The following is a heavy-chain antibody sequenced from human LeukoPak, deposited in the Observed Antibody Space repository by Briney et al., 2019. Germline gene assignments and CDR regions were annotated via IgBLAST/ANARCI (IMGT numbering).Heavy chain of an antibody. V-gene: IGHV1-2*02. CDR3: ARVLDDSGGYYFILGAFDI. CDR1: GYTFTGYY. CDR2: INSNSGGT. J-gene: IGHJ3*02. Sequence: GASVKVSCKASGYTFTGYYMHWVRQAPGQGLEWMGWINSNSGGTNYAQKFQGRVTMTRDTSISTAYMELSRLRSDDTAVYYCARVLDDSGGYYFILGAFDIWGLGTMVTVSS. D-gene: IGHD3-22*01.